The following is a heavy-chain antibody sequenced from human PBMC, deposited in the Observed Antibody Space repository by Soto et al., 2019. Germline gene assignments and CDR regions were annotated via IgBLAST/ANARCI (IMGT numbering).Heavy chain of an antibody. Sequence: ASVKVSCKASGYRFSSNYIHWVRQAPGQGLEWMGIINPSGGSTTYAQKFQGRVTMTRDTSTNTVYMELSSLRSEDSAVYYCASATTKFSNHMQKAYYGMDVWGPGTTVTVSS. CDR3: ASATTKFSNHMQKAYYGMDV. CDR1: GYRFSSNY. V-gene: IGHV1-46*01. J-gene: IGHJ6*02. D-gene: IGHD4-4*01. CDR2: INPSGGST.